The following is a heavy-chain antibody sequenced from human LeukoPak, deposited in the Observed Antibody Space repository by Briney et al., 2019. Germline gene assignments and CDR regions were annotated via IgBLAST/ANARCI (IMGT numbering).Heavy chain of an antibody. J-gene: IGHJ4*02. CDR3: ARGSPPRRNYDSRGYYSYYFDY. D-gene: IGHD3-22*01. CDR1: GYTFTSYG. CDR2: ISAYNGNT. Sequence: SVKVSCKASGYTFTSYGISRVRQAPGQGLEWMGWISAYNGNTHYAQRLQGRVTMTTDTSTSTVYMELRSLRSDDTAVYYCARGSPPRRNYDSRGYYSYYFDYWGQGTLVTVSS. V-gene: IGHV1-18*01.